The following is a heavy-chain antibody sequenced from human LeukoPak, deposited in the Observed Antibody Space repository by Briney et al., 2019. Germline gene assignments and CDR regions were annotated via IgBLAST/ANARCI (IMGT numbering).Heavy chain of an antibody. CDR3: AKDHDILTGAYYFDY. D-gene: IGHD3-9*01. CDR1: GFTFSTYG. J-gene: IGHJ4*02. CDR2: IRFDGSNK. Sequence: GGSLRLSCAASGFTFSTYGMHWVRQAPGKGLEWVAFIRFDGSNKDYADSVKGRFSFSRDNSKNTLYVQMNSLRAEDTAVYYCAKDHDILTGAYYFDYWGQGTLVTVSS. V-gene: IGHV3-30*02.